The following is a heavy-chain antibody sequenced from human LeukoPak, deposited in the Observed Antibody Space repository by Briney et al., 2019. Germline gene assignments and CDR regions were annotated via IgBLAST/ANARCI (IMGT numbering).Heavy chain of an antibody. CDR3: AKGGYGSGSPTYHDY. V-gene: IGHV3-30*18. J-gene: IGHJ4*02. CDR2: ISYDGSNK. D-gene: IGHD3-10*01. CDR1: GFTFSSYG. Sequence: GGSLRLSCAASGFTFSSYGMHWVRQAPGKGLEWVAVISYDGSNKYYADSVKGRFTISRDNSKNTLYLQMNNLRPEDTAMYYCAKGGYGSGSPTYHDYWGQGTLVTVSS.